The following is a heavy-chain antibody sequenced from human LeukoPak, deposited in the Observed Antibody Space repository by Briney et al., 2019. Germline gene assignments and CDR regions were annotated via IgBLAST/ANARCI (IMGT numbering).Heavy chain of an antibody. D-gene: IGHD3-10*01. J-gene: IGHJ4*02. CDR3: ARFFFGSGSYSHFDY. CDR2: INYSGST. CDR1: GGSISSGDYF. Sequence: SETLSLTCTVSGGSISSGDYFWSWIRQPPGKGLEWIAYINYSGSTYYNPSLKSRVTISLDTSKNQCSLKLTSVPAADTAVYYCARFFFGSGSYSHFDYWGQGTLVTVSS. V-gene: IGHV4-30-4*01.